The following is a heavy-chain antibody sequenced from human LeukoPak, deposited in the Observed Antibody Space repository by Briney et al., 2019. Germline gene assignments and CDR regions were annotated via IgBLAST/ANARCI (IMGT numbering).Heavy chain of an antibody. D-gene: IGHD3-22*01. V-gene: IGHV3-23*01. Sequence: GGSLRLSCAASGFTFNTWAMSWVRQAPGKGLERVSAFSGNGGSTYYADSVKGRFTISRDNSKNMLYLQVNSLRAEDTAVYYCATLITMIHWGQGTLVTVSS. J-gene: IGHJ4*02. CDR2: FSGNGGST. CDR3: ATLITMIH. CDR1: GFTFNTWA.